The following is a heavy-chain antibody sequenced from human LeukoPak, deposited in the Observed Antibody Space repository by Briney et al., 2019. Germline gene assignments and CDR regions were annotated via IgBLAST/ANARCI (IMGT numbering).Heavy chain of an antibody. CDR1: GFTVSSNH. CDR2: IYSGGST. V-gene: IGHV3-53*01. D-gene: IGHD6-13*01. Sequence: GGSLRLSCAASGFTVSSNHMSWVRQGPGKGLEWVSVIYSGGSTYYADSVKGRFTISRDNSKNTLYLQMNSLRAEDTAVYYCASHTSSWYGFDYSGQGSLVTVSS. CDR3: ASHTSSWYGFDY. J-gene: IGHJ4*02.